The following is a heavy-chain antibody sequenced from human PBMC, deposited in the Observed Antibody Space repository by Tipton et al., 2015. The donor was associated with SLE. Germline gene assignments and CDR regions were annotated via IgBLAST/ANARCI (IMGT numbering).Heavy chain of an antibody. D-gene: IGHD6-19*01. J-gene: IGHJ4*02. CDR3: ARAIPAYTTGWYYYFDH. CDR2: ISYSGST. Sequence: TLSLTCTVSGGSVSSYYWSWIRQPPGKGLEWIGYISYSGSTNYSPSLKSRVTISVDTSKNQFSLKLSSVTAADTAVYYCARAIPAYTTGWYYYFDHWGQGTLVIVAS. V-gene: IGHV4-59*02. CDR1: GGSVSSYY.